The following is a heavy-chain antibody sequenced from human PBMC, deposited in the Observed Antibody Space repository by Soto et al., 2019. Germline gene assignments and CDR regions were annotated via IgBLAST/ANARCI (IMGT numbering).Heavy chain of an antibody. Sequence: SETLSLTCTVSGASISGFFWSWIRKSAGKGLEWIGRIYATGTTDYNPSLKSRVMMSVDTSKKQFSLKLRSVTAADTAVYYCVRDGTKTLRDWFDPWGQGISVTVSS. V-gene: IGHV4-4*07. CDR3: VRDGTKTLRDWFDP. CDR1: GASISGFF. J-gene: IGHJ5*02. CDR2: IYATGTT. D-gene: IGHD1-1*01.